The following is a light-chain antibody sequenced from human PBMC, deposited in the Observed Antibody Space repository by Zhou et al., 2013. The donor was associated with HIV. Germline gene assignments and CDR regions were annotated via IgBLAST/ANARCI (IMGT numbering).Light chain of an antibody. V-gene: IGKV3-11*01. CDR1: QSVDTY. J-gene: IGKJ5*01. CDR2: DAS. Sequence: EVLMTQSPVTLSVSPGGRATLSCRASQSVDTYLAWYQQRPGQPPRLLIYDASTRATGVPVRFSGSGSGTEFTLTISSLEPEDFAVYYCQQRSNWPVTFGQGTRLEIK. CDR3: QQRSNWPVT.